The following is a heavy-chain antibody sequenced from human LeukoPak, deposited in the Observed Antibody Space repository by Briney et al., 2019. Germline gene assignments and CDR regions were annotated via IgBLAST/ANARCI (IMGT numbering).Heavy chain of an antibody. Sequence: PSETLSLTCAVYGGSFSGYYWSWIRQPPGKGLEWIGEINHSGSTNYNPSLKSRVTISVDTSKNQFSLKLSSVTAADTAVYYCARGRLSDYYYGMDVWGQGTTVTVSS. V-gene: IGHV4-34*01. J-gene: IGHJ6*02. CDR3: ARGRLSDYYYGMDV. CDR2: INHSGST. CDR1: GGSFSGYY. D-gene: IGHD2-2*01.